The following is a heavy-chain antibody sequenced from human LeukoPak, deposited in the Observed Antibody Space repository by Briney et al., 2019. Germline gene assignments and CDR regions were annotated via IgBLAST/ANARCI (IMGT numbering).Heavy chain of an antibody. CDR2: INHSGST. V-gene: IGHV4-34*09. Sequence: SETLSLTCAVYGGSFSGYYWSWIRQPPGKGLEWIGEINHSGSTNYNPSLKSRVTISVDTSKNQFSLKLSSVTAADTAVYYCARVGFGELLFDYWGQGTLVTVSS. D-gene: IGHD3-10*01. J-gene: IGHJ4*02. CDR1: GGSFSGYY. CDR3: ARVGFGELLFDY.